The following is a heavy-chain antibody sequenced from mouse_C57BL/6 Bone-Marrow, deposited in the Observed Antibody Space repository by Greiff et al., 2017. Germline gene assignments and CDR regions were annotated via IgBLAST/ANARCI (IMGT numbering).Heavy chain of an antibody. CDR3: AITGGFAY. J-gene: IGHJ3*01. Sequence: EVQLQQSGPELVKPGASVKISCKASGYTFTDYYMNWVKQSHGKSLEWIGDINPNNGGTSYNQKFKGKATLTVDKSSSTAYMELRSLTSEDSAVYYCAITGGFAYWGQGTLVTVSA. CDR1: GYTFTDYY. CDR2: INPNNGGT. V-gene: IGHV1-26*01. D-gene: IGHD1-1*01.